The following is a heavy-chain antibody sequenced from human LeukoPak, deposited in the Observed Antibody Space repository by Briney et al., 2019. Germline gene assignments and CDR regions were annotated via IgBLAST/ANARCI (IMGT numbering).Heavy chain of an antibody. Sequence: ASVKVSCKASGYTFTSYYMHWVRQASGQGLEWMGIINPSGGSTSYAQKFQGRVTMTRDTSTSTVYMELSSLRSEDTAVYYCAREARNLAFDIWGQGTMVTVSS. D-gene: IGHD1-14*01. CDR2: INPSGGST. CDR1: GYTFTSYY. CDR3: AREARNLAFDI. J-gene: IGHJ3*02. V-gene: IGHV1-46*03.